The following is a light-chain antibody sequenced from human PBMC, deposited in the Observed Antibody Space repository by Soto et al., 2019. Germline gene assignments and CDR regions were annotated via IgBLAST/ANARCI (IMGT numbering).Light chain of an antibody. CDR3: QQRHMWPIT. CDR2: DAY. CDR1: QSFRGL. V-gene: IGKV3-11*01. J-gene: IGKJ5*01. Sequence: EVVWTHSPVTLSLSPGERATLSCRASQSFRGLLAWYQQKPGQAPRLLIYDAYNRATGIPPRFSGSGSGTDFTLTISSLEPEDSAVYYCQQRHMWPITFGQGTRLAIK.